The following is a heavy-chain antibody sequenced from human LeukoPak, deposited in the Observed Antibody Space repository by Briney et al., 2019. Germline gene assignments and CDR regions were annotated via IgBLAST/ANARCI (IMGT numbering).Heavy chain of an antibody. CDR2: ISSSSSYI. Sequence: GGSLRLSCAASGFTFSSYSMNWVRQAPGKGLEWVSSISSSSSYIYYADSVKGRFTISRDNAKNSLYLQMNSLRAEDTAVYYCARASEDCYDSSGYGNFDYWGQGTLVTVSS. CDR1: GFTFSSYS. V-gene: IGHV3-21*01. D-gene: IGHD3-22*01. J-gene: IGHJ4*02. CDR3: ARASEDCYDSSGYGNFDY.